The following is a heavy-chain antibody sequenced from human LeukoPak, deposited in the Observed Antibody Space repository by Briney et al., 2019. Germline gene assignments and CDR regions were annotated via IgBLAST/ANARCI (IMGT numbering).Heavy chain of an antibody. D-gene: IGHD3-16*01. V-gene: IGHV4-59*08. CDR1: Y. J-gene: IGHJ2*01. CDR2: VYNSGDT. CDR3: ARLKLGAYFDL. Sequence: YWSXIRQSPGXGLEWVGYVYNSGDTGKNPSLKSRVTILLDTSKNQCSLKLTSVSAADTAVYYCARLKLGAYFDLWGRGTLVTVSS.